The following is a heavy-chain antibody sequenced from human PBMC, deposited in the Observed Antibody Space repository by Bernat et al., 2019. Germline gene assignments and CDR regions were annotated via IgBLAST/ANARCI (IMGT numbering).Heavy chain of an antibody. CDR3: ARARKVLRYLDY. J-gene: IGHJ4*02. CDR1: GGSFSGYY. Sequence: QVQLQQWGAGLLKPSETLSLTCAVYGGSFSGYYWSWIRQPPGKGLEWIGEINHSGSTNYNPSLKSRVTISVDTSKNQFSLKLSSVTAADTAVYYCARARKVLRYLDYWGQGTLVTVSS. CDR2: INHSGST. V-gene: IGHV4-34*01. D-gene: IGHD3-9*01.